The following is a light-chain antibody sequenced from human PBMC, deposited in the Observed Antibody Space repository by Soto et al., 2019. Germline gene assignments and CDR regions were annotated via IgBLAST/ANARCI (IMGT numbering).Light chain of an antibody. CDR2: ATS. Sequence: PMTQAPSTLSASVGDSVTLTCXASQGIRNDLAWYQQKPGKAPKRLIYATSNLQSGVPSRFSGSGSGTEFTLTISSLQPEDFATYYCQQLNSYPITFGQGTRLEIK. V-gene: IGKV1-17*01. CDR3: QQLNSYPIT. J-gene: IGKJ5*01. CDR1: QGIRND.